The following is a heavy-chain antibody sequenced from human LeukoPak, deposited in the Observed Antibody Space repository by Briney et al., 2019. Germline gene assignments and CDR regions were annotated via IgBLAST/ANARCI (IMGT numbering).Heavy chain of an antibody. D-gene: IGHD1-20*01. J-gene: IGHJ4*02. CDR1: GGSISSYY. Sequence: KPSETLSLTCTVSGGSISSYYWSWIRQPPGKGLEWIGYIYYSGSTNYNPSLKSRVTISVDTSKNQFSLKLSSVTAADTAVYYCARDQAPITGTTYFDYWGQGTLVTVSS. V-gene: IGHV4-59*12. CDR2: IYYSGST. CDR3: ARDQAPITGTTYFDY.